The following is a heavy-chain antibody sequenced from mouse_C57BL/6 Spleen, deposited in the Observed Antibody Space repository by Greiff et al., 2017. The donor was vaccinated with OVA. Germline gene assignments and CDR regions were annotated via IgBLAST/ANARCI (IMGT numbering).Heavy chain of an antibody. CDR1: GYTFTSYG. D-gene: IGHD3-2*02. CDR3: ARKAQAFDY. Sequence: QVQLQQPGTELVKPGASVKLSCKASGYTFTSYGISWVKQRTGQGLEWIGEIYPRSGNTYYNEKFKGKATLTADKSSSTAYMELRSLTSEDSAVYFCARKAQAFDYWGQGTTLTVSS. J-gene: IGHJ2*01. V-gene: IGHV1-81*01. CDR2: IYPRSGNT.